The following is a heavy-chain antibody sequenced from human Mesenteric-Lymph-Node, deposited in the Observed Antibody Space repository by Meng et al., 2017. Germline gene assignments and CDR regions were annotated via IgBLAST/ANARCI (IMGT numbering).Heavy chain of an antibody. D-gene: IGHD4-17*01. V-gene: IGHV4-31*03. CDR1: GGSISSGGYY. CDR3: ARDLGHNYGDYALDY. Sequence: SETLSLTCTVSGGSISSGGYYWSWIRQHPGKGLEWIGYIYYSGSTYYNPSLKSRVTISVDTSKNQFSLKLSSVTAADTAVYYCARDLGHNYGDYALDYWGQGTLVTVSS. J-gene: IGHJ4*02. CDR2: IYYSGST.